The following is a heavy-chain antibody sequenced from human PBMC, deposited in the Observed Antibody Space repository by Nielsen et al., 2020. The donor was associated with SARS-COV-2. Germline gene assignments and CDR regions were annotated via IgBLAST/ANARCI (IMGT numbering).Heavy chain of an antibody. CDR1: GGSMNRYY. D-gene: IGHD3-3*01. V-gene: IGHV4-30-4*01. CDR2: IYYSGST. Sequence: SETLSLTCTVSGGSMNRYYWSWIRQPPGKGLEWIGYIYYSGSTYYNPSLKSRVTISVDTSKNQFSLKLSSATAADTALYYCARERVGGITIFGVVTRYGMDVWGQGTTVTVSS. J-gene: IGHJ6*02. CDR3: ARERVGGITIFGVVTRYGMDV.